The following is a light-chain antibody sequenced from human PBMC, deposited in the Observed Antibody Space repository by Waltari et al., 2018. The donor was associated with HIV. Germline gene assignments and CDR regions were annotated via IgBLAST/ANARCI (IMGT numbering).Light chain of an antibody. CDR1: SSNIGAGYY. CDR3: QSYDSSLSGSV. V-gene: IGLV1-40*01. Sequence: QSVLTQPPAVAGAPGQRVTISCTGSSSNIGAGYYVPGYHQLPGTAPKLLIYGNINRPSGVPDRFSGSKSGTSASLAITGLQTEDEADYYCQSYDSSLSGSVFGGGTKLTVL. CDR2: GNI. J-gene: IGLJ3*02.